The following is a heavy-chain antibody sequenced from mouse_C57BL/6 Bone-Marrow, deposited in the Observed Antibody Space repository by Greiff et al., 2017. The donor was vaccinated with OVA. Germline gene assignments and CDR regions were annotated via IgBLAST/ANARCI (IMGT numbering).Heavy chain of an antibody. V-gene: IGHV14-3*01. Sequence: EVQLQQSVAELVRPGASVKLSCTASGFNIKNTYMHWVKQRPEQGLEWIGRIDPANGNTKYAPKFPGKATITADPSSNTAFLQLSSLTSENTTIYYGARRIITTGFAYGGKGPLVTVSA. CDR3: ARRIITTGFAY. D-gene: IGHD1-1*01. CDR2: IDPANGNT. J-gene: IGHJ3*01. CDR1: GFNIKNTY.